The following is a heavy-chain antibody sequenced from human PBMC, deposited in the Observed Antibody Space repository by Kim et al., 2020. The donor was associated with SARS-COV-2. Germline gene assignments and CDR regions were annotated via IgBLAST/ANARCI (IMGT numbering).Heavy chain of an antibody. D-gene: IGHD6-13*01. J-gene: IGHJ4*02. CDR3: ARDPELAYFDY. Sequence: TNDNPSLTCRVTISEDTYKSQFSLKLSSVTAADTAVYYCARDPELAYFDYWGQGTLVTVSS. CDR2: T. V-gene: IGHV4-59*01.